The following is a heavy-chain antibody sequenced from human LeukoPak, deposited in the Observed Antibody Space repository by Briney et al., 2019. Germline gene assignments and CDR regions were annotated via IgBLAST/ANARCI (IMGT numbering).Heavy chain of an antibody. CDR3: ARDTYYYDSSGYYFETYVFDI. Sequence: GGSLRLSCAASGFTFSTYWMHWVRQAPGKGLVWVSSSNSDGSRTIYADCVKGRFTISRDNAKNTLYLHMNSLRAEDTAVYYCARDTYYYDSSGYYFETYVFDIWGQGTMVTVSS. V-gene: IGHV3-74*01. J-gene: IGHJ3*02. CDR2: SNSDGSRT. D-gene: IGHD3-22*01. CDR1: GFTFSTYW.